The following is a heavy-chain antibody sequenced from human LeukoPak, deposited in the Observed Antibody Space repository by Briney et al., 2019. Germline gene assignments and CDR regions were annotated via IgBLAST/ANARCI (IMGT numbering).Heavy chain of an antibody. CDR2: IYSGGNT. D-gene: IGHD3-22*01. V-gene: IGHV3-53*01. Sequence: PGGSLRLSCAASGFTFSSYWMSWVRQAPGKGLEWVSFIYSGGNTYYADSVKGRFTISRDNSKNTVHLQMNSLRAEDTAMYYCARRAGDYSHPYDYWGQGTLVIVSS. CDR1: GFTFSSYW. J-gene: IGHJ4*02. CDR3: ARRAGDYSHPYDY.